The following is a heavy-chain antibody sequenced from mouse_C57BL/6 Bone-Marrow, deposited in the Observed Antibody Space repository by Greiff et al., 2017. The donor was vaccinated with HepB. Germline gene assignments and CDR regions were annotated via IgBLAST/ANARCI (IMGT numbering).Heavy chain of an antibody. Sequence: EVKLVESGGDLVKPGGSLKLSCAASGFTFSSYGMSWVRQTPDKRLEWVATISSGGSYTYYPDSVKGRFTISRDNAKNTLYLQMSSLKSEDTAMYYCARMGIYYYGFDYWGQGTTLTVSS. CDR2: ISSGGSYT. CDR1: GFTFSSYG. D-gene: IGHD1-1*01. J-gene: IGHJ2*01. CDR3: ARMGIYYYGFDY. V-gene: IGHV5-6*02.